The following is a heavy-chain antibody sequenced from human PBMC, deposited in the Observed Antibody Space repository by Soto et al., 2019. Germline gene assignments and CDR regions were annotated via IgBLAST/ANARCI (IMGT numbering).Heavy chain of an antibody. V-gene: IGHV3-23*01. CDR1: GFTFSANA. Sequence: EVQLLESGGGLVQPGGSLRLSCAASGFTFSANALSWVRQAPGKGLEWVSGVSGSGGSTYYADSVKGRFTISRDNSKKTVYRQMNSLRAEDTAVYYCATVDYTTSYRREGWFDPWGQGTLVTVSS. J-gene: IGHJ5*02. CDR2: VSGSGGST. CDR3: ATVDYTTSYRREGWFDP. D-gene: IGHD3-3*01.